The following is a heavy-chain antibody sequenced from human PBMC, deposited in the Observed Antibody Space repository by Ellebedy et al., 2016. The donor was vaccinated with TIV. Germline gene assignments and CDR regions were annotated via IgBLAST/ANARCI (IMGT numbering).Heavy chain of an antibody. Sequence: MPSETLSLTCSVSGGSIRNYYWSWVRQPPGKGLEWIGYIYHNGDTKYKPSLKRRVTISVDTSKNRFSLKVQSVTAADSAVYYCVRIGKKYDWNVAWEQYGMDVWGQGTTVSVSS. V-gene: IGHV4-59*01. CDR1: GGSIRNYY. CDR2: IYHNGDT. D-gene: IGHD3-16*01. J-gene: IGHJ6*02. CDR3: VRIGKKYDWNVAWEQYGMDV.